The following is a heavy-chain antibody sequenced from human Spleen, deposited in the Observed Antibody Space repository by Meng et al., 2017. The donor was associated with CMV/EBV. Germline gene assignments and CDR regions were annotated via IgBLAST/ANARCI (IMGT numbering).Heavy chain of an antibody. CDR3: AKHGDTSGYPIDY. D-gene: IGHD3-22*01. J-gene: IGHJ4*02. CDR2: IRYDGSIK. Sequence: GESLKISCEASGFPFSTYAMHWVRQSPGRGLESVGFIRYDGSIKHYVDSVKGRFTISRDNSKNTLFLQMNNLRTEDTAMYYCAKHGDTSGYPIDYWGQGTLVTVSS. CDR1: GFPFSTYA. V-gene: IGHV3-30*02.